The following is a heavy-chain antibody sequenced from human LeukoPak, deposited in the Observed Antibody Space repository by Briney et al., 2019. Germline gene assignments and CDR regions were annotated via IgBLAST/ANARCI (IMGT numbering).Heavy chain of an antibody. CDR3: ARLGAAGNYYGMDV. J-gene: IGHJ6*02. CDR2: ISGNGGRT. Sequence: GGSLRLSCAASGFTFSNYAMAWVRQAPGKGLEWVSAISGNGGRTYSADSVKGRFTISRDNSKNTLYLQMNSLRAEDTAVYYCARLGAAGNYYGMDVWGQGTTVTVSS. CDR1: GFTFSNYA. D-gene: IGHD6-13*01. V-gene: IGHV3-23*01.